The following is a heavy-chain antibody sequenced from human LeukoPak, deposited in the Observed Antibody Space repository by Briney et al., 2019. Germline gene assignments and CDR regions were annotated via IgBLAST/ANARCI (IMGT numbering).Heavy chain of an antibody. CDR2: ISSSSSYI. D-gene: IGHD3-10*01. CDR3: APPPGSYGSNWFAP. Sequence: KAGGSLRLSCAASGFTFSSYSMNWVRQAPGKGLEWVSSISSSSSYIYYADSVKGRFTISRDNAKNSLYLQMNSLRAEDTAVYYCAPPPGSYGSNWFAPGGKEPLVTVPS. CDR1: GFTFSSYS. V-gene: IGHV3-21*01. J-gene: IGHJ5*02.